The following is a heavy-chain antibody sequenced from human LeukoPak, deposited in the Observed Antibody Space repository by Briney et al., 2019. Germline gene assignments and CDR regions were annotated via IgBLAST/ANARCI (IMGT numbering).Heavy chain of an antibody. CDR2: INYSGSGT. CDR1: GITFSTYA. Sequence: GGSLRLSCAASGITFSTYAMTWVRQAPGKGLEWVSSINYSGSGTFYADSVKGRFTISRDNSKDTLYLHMNNLRVEDMAVYYCAKEEYDSGWYKWFGPWGQGTLVTVSS. V-gene: IGHV3-23*01. J-gene: IGHJ5*02. CDR3: AKEEYDSGWYKWFGP. D-gene: IGHD6-19*01.